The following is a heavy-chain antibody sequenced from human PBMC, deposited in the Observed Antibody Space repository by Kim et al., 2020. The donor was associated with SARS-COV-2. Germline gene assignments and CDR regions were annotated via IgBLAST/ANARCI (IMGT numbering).Heavy chain of an antibody. D-gene: IGHD3-10*01. Sequence: NPALKSRVSISVDTSKNQFSLGLSSVTATDTAVYFCARHAFGSGFFYGLGVWGQGTTVIVSS. CDR3: ARHAFGSGFFYGLGV. J-gene: IGHJ6*02. V-gene: IGHV4-39*01.